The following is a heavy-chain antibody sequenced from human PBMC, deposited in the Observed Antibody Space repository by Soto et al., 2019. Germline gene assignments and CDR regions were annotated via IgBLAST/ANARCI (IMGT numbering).Heavy chain of an antibody. Sequence: EVQLVESGGGLVKPGGSLRLSCAASGFTFSSYSMNWVRQAPGKGLEWVSSISSSSSYIYYADSVKGRFTISRDNAKNSLYLQMNSLRAEDTAVYYCARDGVGATPYYSYYGMDVWGQGTTVTVSS. D-gene: IGHD1-26*01. CDR3: ARDGVGATPYYSYYGMDV. V-gene: IGHV3-21*01. CDR1: GFTFSSYS. J-gene: IGHJ6*02. CDR2: ISSSSSYI.